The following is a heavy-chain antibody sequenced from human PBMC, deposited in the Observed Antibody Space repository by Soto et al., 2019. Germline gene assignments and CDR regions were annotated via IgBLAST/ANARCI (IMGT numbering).Heavy chain of an antibody. V-gene: IGHV1-2*04. CDR1: GYTFTGYY. D-gene: IGHD6-6*01. CDR2: INPNSGGT. CDR3: PRASSSFYGLPAY. Sequence: QVQLVQCGAEVKKPGASVKVSCKASGYTFTGYYMHWVRQAPGQGLEWMGWINPNSGGTNYAQKFQGWAPMTRYPSISTAYMELSRLRSDATAVYSCPRASSSFYGLPAYGGQGPLSPSPQ. J-gene: IGHJ4*02.